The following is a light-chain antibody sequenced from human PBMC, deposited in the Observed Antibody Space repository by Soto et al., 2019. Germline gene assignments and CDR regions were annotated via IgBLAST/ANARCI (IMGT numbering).Light chain of an antibody. Sequence: QSVLTQSPSASGSPGQSVTISCTGTSSDIGGYNSVSWYQQHPGKAPKVMIYDVTKRPSGVPDRFSGSKSGNTASLTVSALQAEDEADYYCSSYADGKKLVFRTGTKLTVL. J-gene: IGLJ1*01. CDR3: SSYADGKKLV. V-gene: IGLV2-8*01. CDR1: SSDIGGYNS. CDR2: DVT.